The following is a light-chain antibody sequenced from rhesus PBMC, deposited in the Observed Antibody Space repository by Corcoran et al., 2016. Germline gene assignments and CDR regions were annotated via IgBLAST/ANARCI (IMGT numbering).Light chain of an antibody. V-gene: IGKV3-10*01. Sequence: QVILTQSPATLSLSPGERATPSCRASQSVSSYLAWYQQKPGQAPRPLNYGASSRATGIPDRFSGSGSGTGFPLTISSREPEDVGVYHCYQHSSGYSFGQGTKVEIK. J-gene: IGKJ2*01. CDR2: GAS. CDR1: QSVSSY. CDR3: YQHSSGYS.